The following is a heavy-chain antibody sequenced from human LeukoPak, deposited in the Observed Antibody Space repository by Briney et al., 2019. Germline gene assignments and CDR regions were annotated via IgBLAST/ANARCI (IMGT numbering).Heavy chain of an antibody. D-gene: IGHD2-15*01. V-gene: IGHV1-69*05. J-gene: IGHJ4*02. Sequence: SVKVSCKASGGTFSSYAISWVRQAPGQGLEWMGGIIPIFGTANYAQKFQGRVTITTDESTSTAYMELSSLRSEDTAVYYCARGGRSRYCSGGSCYSGFDYWGQGTLVTVSS. CDR2: IIPIFGTA. CDR3: ARGGRSRYCSGGSCYSGFDY. CDR1: GGTFSSYA.